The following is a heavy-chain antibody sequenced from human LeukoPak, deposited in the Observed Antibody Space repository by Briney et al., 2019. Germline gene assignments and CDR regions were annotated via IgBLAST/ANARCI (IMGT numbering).Heavy chain of an antibody. D-gene: IGHD5-24*01. CDR1: GFTFSKYW. CDR3: GRGRSMND. V-gene: IGHV3-7*01. J-gene: IGHJ4*02. CDR2: IAEDGSEK. Sequence: GGSLRLSCEASGFTFSKYWMSWVRQAPGRGLECVANIAEDGSEKYYVDSVKGRITISRDNAKNTLYLQMNSLRVDDTAVYYCGRGRSMNDWGQGTLVTVSS.